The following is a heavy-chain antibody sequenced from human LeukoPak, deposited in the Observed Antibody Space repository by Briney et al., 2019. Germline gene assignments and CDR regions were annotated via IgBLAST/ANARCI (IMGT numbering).Heavy chain of an antibody. J-gene: IGHJ6*02. CDR2: IWYDGSNK. V-gene: IGHV3-33*01. CDR1: GFTFSSYG. D-gene: IGHD6-13*01. Sequence: GRSLRLSCAASGFTFSSYGMHWVRKAPGKGLEWVAVIWYDGSNKYYADSVKGRFTISRDNSKNTLYLQMNSLRAEDTAVYYCARATVSSSWYSKYYYYYGMDVWGQGTTVTVSS. CDR3: ARATVSSSWYSKYYYYYGMDV.